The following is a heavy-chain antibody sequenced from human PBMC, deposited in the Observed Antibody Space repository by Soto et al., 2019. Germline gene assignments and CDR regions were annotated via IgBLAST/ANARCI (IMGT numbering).Heavy chain of an antibody. V-gene: IGHV2-5*02. Sequence: QITLKESGPTLVKPTQTLTLTCTFSGFSLSTSGVGVGWIRQPPGKALEWLALIYWDDDKRYSTSLKSRLTITKDTSKNQVVLTMTNMDPVDTATYYCAHSLFGMEASDDPTAFDPWGQGTLVTVSS. CDR2: IYWDDDK. J-gene: IGHJ5*02. CDR3: AHSLFGMEASDDPTAFDP. CDR1: GFSLSTSGVG. D-gene: IGHD1-1*01.